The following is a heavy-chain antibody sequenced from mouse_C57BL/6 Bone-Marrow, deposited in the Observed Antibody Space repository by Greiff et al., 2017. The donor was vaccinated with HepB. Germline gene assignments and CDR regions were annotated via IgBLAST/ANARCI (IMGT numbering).Heavy chain of an antibody. D-gene: IGHD2-4*01. CDR1: GYTFTDYE. Sequence: QVQLQQSGAELVRPGASVTLSCKASGYTFTDYEMHWVKQTPVHGLEWIGAIDPETGGTAYNQKFKGKAILTADKSSSTAYMELRSLTSEDSAVYYCTDYYDCGDWYFDVWGTGTTVTVSS. J-gene: IGHJ1*03. V-gene: IGHV1-15*01. CDR2: IDPETGGT. CDR3: TDYYDCGDWYFDV.